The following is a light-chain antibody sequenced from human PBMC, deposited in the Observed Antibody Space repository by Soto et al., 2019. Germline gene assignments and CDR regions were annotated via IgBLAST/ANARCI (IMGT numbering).Light chain of an antibody. Sequence: QPVLTQPPSASGSPGQSVAISCTGTSSDVGGNNYVSWYQQYPGKAPKLMIYEVNKRPSGVPDRFSGSKSGNTASLTVSGLQAEDEADYYCSSYGGSKVFGGGTKLTVL. J-gene: IGLJ2*01. CDR3: SSYGGSKV. V-gene: IGLV2-8*01. CDR2: EVN. CDR1: SSDVGGNNY.